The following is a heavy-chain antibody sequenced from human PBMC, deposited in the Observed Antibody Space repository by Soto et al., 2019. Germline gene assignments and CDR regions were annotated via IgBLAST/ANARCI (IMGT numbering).Heavy chain of an antibody. V-gene: IGHV3-11*05. CDR3: ARETVTARGFDL. Sequence: QVQLVESGGGLVKPGGSLRLSCAASGFTYSDYYMSWIRQAPGKGLEWVSYISSSSSYTNYADSVKGRFTISRDNAKNSLYLQMNSLRAEDTAVYYCARETVTARGFDLWGRGTLVTVSS. CDR1: GFTYSDYY. D-gene: IGHD2-21*02. J-gene: IGHJ2*01. CDR2: ISSSSSYT.